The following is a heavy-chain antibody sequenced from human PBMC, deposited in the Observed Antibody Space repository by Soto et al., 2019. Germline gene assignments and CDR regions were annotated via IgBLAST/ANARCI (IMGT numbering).Heavy chain of an antibody. CDR2: VIPFLGVA. J-gene: IGHJ3*01. D-gene: IGHD3-10*02. Sequence: QVQLVQSGAEVKKPGSSVNVSCKASGGTFNTHTVTWVRQVPGQGLEWMGRVIPFLGVANSAQRFQGRVSITADKATGTAYMELSSLTSEDTAMYYCARVASITNSNVGALDLWGQGTMVTVSS. CDR1: GGTFNTHT. CDR3: ARVASITNSNVGALDL. V-gene: IGHV1-69*02.